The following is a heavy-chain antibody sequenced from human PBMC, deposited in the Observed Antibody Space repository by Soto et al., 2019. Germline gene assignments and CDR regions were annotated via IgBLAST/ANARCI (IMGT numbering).Heavy chain of an antibody. CDR1: GGSISTYY. D-gene: IGHD6-13*01. CDR3: ARYSSNWFQTEGMDV. J-gene: IGHJ6*02. CDR2: IDTSGNT. Sequence: LSLTCTVSGGSISTYYWSWIRQPAGKGLAWIGRIDTSGNTNYNPSLKSRVTMSVDTSKKQFSLKLTSVTAADTAVYYCARYSSNWFQTEGMDVWGQGTTVTVSS. V-gene: IGHV4-4*07.